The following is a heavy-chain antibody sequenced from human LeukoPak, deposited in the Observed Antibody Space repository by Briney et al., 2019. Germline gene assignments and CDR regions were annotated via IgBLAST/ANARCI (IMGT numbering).Heavy chain of an antibody. V-gene: IGHV3-48*01. J-gene: IGHJ4*02. CDR3: ATIRTPSYYYGSGAYDFDY. Sequence: AGSLRLSSAASGFTFSSYSMNWVRQAPRKGLEWVSYISSSSSTIYYADSVKGRFTISRDNAKNSLYLQINSLRAEDTAVYYCATIRTPSYYYGSGAYDFDYWGQGTLVTVSS. CDR1: GFTFSSYS. CDR2: ISSSSSTI. D-gene: IGHD3-10*01.